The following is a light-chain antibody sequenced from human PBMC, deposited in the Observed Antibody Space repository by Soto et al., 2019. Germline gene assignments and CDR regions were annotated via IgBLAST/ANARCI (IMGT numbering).Light chain of an antibody. CDR3: QQYNNWPPRTWT. Sequence: EIVMTQSPATLSVSPGERATLSCRASQRVSSNLAWYQQKPGQAPRLLIYGASTRATGIPVRFSGSGSGTEFTLTISSLQSEDFAVYYCQQYNNWPPRTWTFGQGTKVEIK. CDR2: GAS. CDR1: QRVSSN. J-gene: IGKJ1*01. V-gene: IGKV3-15*01.